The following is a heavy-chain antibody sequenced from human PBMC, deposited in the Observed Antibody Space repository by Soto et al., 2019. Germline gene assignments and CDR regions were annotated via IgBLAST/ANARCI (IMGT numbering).Heavy chain of an antibody. Sequence: ASVKVSCKASGYTFTSYEINWVRQATGQGLEWMGWMNPNSGNTGYAQKFQGRVTMTRNTSISTAYMELSSLRSEDTAVYYCARGQSRYSSGWSPNDFWGQGTLVTVSS. V-gene: IGHV1-8*01. D-gene: IGHD6-19*01. CDR1: GYTFTSYE. CDR2: MNPNSGNT. J-gene: IGHJ4*02. CDR3: ARGQSRYSSGWSPNDF.